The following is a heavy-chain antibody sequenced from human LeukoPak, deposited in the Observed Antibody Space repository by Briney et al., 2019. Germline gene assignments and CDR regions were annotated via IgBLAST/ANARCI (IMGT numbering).Heavy chain of an antibody. CDR2: IYYSGST. CDR3: ARHLIWYYYDSSGHADY. V-gene: IGHV4-39*01. Sequence: PSETLSLTCTVSGGSISSSSYYWGWIRQPPGKGLEWIGSIYYSGSTYYNPSLKSRVTISVDTSKNQFSLKLSSVTAADTAVYYCARHLIWYYYDSSGHADYWGQGTLVTVSS. CDR1: GGSISSSSYY. D-gene: IGHD3-22*01. J-gene: IGHJ4*02.